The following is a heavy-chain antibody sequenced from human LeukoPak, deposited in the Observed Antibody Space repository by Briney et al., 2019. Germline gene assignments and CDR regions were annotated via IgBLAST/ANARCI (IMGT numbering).Heavy chain of an antibody. CDR3: ARDHYYVPDY. J-gene: IGHJ4*02. V-gene: IGHV3-43D*03. D-gene: IGHD3-10*02. CDR2: ISWDGGGT. CDR1: GFTFDDYA. Sequence: GGSLRLSCAASGFTFDDYAMHWVRQAPGKGLEWVSLISWDGGGTYYADTVKGRFTISRDNSKNTLDLQMNNLRAEDTAVYYCARDHYYVPDYWGQGTLVTVSS.